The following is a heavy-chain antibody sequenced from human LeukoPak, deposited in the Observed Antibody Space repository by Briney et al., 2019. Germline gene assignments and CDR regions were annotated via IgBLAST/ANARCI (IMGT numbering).Heavy chain of an antibody. Sequence: GGCLRLSCAASGFSFSTYGMNWVRRAPGKGLQWISYISSGSSAIYYTDSVKGRFTITRDDAKNSVYLQMNSLRTEDTAVYYCGTGDPRFDYWGQGILVTVSS. D-gene: IGHD7-27*01. CDR2: ISSGSSAI. CDR1: GFSFSTYG. CDR3: GTGDPRFDY. J-gene: IGHJ4*02. V-gene: IGHV3-48*01.